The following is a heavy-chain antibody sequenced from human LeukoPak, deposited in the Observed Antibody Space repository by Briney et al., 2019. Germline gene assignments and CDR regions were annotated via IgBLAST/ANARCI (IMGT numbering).Heavy chain of an antibody. CDR2: ISSSGSTI. J-gene: IGHJ4*02. CDR1: GFTFSSYE. Sequence: GGSLRLSCVVSGFTFSSYEMNWVRQAPGKGLEWVSYISSSGSTIYYADSVKGRFTISRDNAKNSLFLQMNSLRAEDTAIYYCARDASFYDNSDSSGYWGQGTLVTVSS. V-gene: IGHV3-48*03. CDR3: ARDASFYDNSDSSGY. D-gene: IGHD3-22*01.